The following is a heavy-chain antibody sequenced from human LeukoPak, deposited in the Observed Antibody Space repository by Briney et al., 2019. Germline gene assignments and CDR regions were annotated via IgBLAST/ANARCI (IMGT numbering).Heavy chain of an antibody. V-gene: IGHV3-74*01. CDR1: GFTFSNYW. CDR3: ARDFSPSMFDY. CDR2: ISTDGSTT. Sequence: PGGSLRLSCAASGFTFSNYWMHWVRQVPGKGLVWVSRISTDGSTTGYADSVKGRFTISRDNAKNTLYLQMKSLRDEDTAVYYCARDFSPSMFDYWGQGTLVTVPS. D-gene: IGHD2/OR15-2a*01. J-gene: IGHJ4*02.